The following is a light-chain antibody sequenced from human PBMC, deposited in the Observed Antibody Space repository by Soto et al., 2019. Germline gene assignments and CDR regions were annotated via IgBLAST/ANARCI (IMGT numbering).Light chain of an antibody. CDR2: DAS. V-gene: IGKV3-11*01. CDR1: QSVSSY. Sequence: EIVLTQSPATLSLSPGERATLSCRASQSVSSYLAWYQQKPGQAPRLLIYDASNRATGIPARFSGSGSGTDFTVTIGSVEPEDFAVYYCQQRSNGPPYTFGQGTKLEIK. J-gene: IGKJ2*01. CDR3: QQRSNGPPYT.